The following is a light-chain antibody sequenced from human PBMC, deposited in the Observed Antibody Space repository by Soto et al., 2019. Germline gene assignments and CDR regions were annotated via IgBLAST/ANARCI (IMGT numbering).Light chain of an antibody. CDR2: GGS. CDR3: QQYNNWRYP. V-gene: IGKV3-15*01. CDR1: ESVSSY. J-gene: IGKJ2*01. Sequence: EILMTQSPATLSVSPGERVTLSCRASESVSSYLAWYQQKRGQAPRLLIYGGSTRATSIPARFSGSGSGTAFTLTLSSLQSADVAVYYCQQYNNWRYPFGQGTKLEIK.